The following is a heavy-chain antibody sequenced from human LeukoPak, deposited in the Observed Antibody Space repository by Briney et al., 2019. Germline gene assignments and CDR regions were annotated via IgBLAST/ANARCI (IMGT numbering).Heavy chain of an antibody. CDR2: ISTTDTEKYI. D-gene: IGHD5-18*01. Sequence: GGSLRLSCAAPGFAFSDFSMVWVRQAPGKGLEWVSSISTTDTEKYIYYVDSVKGRFTISRDDAKSSLFLHMNSLRAEDTAVYYCAREGSSNGFYYFDFWGQGTLVTVSS. CDR3: AREGSSNGFYYFDF. J-gene: IGHJ4*02. V-gene: IGHV3-21*01. CDR1: GFAFSDFS.